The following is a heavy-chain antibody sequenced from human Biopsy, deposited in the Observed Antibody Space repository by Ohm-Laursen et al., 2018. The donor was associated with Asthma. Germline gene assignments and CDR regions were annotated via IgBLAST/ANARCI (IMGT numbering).Heavy chain of an antibody. CDR3: ARARESSSWASAFDI. J-gene: IGHJ3*02. D-gene: IGHD6-6*01. CDR1: GFTFSTYG. V-gene: IGHV3-30*03. CDR2: ISYDGFNK. Sequence: SLRLSCAASGFTFSTYGMHWVRQAPGKGLEWVAVISYDGFNKDYGDSVKGRFTISRDNSKNSLYLQMNSLRAEETAVYYCARARESSSWASAFDIWGQGTKVTVSS.